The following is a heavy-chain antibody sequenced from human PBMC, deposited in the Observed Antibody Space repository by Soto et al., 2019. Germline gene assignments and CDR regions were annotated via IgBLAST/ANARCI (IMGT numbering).Heavy chain of an antibody. CDR1: GGSFSGYY. J-gene: IGHJ4*02. D-gene: IGHD3-3*01. CDR3: ARGVYNTIFGVVSPDS. V-gene: IGHV4-34*01. CDR2: INHRGSS. Sequence: SETLSLTCAVYGGSFSGYYWSWIRQPPGKGLEWIGEINHRGSSIYNPSLKSRVTISVDTSKNQFSLKLSSMTAADTAVFYCARGVYNTIFGVVSPDSWGQGALVTV.